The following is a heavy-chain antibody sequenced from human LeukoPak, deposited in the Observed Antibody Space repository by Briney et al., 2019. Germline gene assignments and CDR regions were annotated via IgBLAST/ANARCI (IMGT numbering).Heavy chain of an antibody. CDR3: ALTGKYYDSSGYYHYSNWYFDL. CDR2: INPDSGGT. J-gene: IGHJ2*01. Sequence: GASEKVSCTASGYTFTVFYMHWVRQAPGQGLEWMGWINPDSGGTNYAQKFQGRVTMTRDTSISTAYMELSRLRSDDTAVYYCALTGKYYDSSGYYHYSNWYFDLWGRGTLVTVSS. V-gene: IGHV1-2*02. CDR1: GYTFTVFY. D-gene: IGHD3-22*01.